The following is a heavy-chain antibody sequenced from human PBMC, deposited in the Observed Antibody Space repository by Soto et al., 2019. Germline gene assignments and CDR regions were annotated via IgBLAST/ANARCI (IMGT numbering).Heavy chain of an antibody. Sequence: GASVKVSCKASGYTFTGYYMHWVRQAPGQGLEWMGWINPNSGGTNYAQKFQGWVTMTRDTSISTAYMELSRLRSDDTAVYYCARERYCSSTSCPHYGMDVWGQGTAVTVSS. CDR2: INPNSGGT. J-gene: IGHJ6*02. V-gene: IGHV1-2*04. D-gene: IGHD2-2*01. CDR1: GYTFTGYY. CDR3: ARERYCSSTSCPHYGMDV.